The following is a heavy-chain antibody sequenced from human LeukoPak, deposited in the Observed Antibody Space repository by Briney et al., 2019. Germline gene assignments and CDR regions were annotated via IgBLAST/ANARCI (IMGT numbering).Heavy chain of an antibody. CDR3: ARVRSYLAGRYFDY. Sequence: GGSLRLSCAASGFTFDDYGMSWVRQAPGKGLEWVSGINWNGGSTGYADSVKGRFTISRDNAKNSLYLQMNSLRAEDTALYYCARVRSYLAGRYFDYWGQGTLVTVSS. CDR2: INWNGGST. D-gene: IGHD1-26*01. V-gene: IGHV3-20*04. CDR1: GFTFDDYG. J-gene: IGHJ4*02.